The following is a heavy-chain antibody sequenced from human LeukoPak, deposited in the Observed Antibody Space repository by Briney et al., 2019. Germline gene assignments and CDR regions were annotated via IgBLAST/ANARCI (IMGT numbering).Heavy chain of an antibody. CDR1: GFTVSSNY. V-gene: IGHV3-66*01. J-gene: IGHJ4*02. Sequence: PGGSLRLSCAASGFTVSSNYMSWVRQGLGMGLEEVSVIYSGGSTYYADSVKGRFTISRDNSKNTLYLQMNSLRAEDTAVYYCARGGYYGDYVGYWGQGTLVTVSS. CDR3: ARGGYYGDYVGY. CDR2: IYSGGST. D-gene: IGHD4-17*01.